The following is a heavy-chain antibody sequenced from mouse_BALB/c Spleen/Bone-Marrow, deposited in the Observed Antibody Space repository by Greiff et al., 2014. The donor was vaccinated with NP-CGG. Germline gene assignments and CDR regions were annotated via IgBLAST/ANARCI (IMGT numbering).Heavy chain of an antibody. V-gene: IGHV14-3*02. D-gene: IGHD1-2*01. CDR3: ASATTATYYAMDY. CDR1: GFNIKDTY. J-gene: IGHJ4*01. CDR2: IDPANGNT. Sequence: EVKLQESGAELVKPGASVKLSCTASGFNIKDTYMHWVKQRPEQGLEWIGRIDPANGNTKYDPKFQGKATITTDTSSNTAYLQVSSLTSEDTAVYYCASATTATYYAMDYWGQGTSVTVS.